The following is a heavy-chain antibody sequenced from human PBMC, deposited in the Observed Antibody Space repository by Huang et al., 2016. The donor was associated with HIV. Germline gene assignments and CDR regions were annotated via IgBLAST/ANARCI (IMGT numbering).Heavy chain of an antibody. CDR3: ARDLWLRDLYYYYYMDV. Sequence: QVQLVESGGGVVQPGRSLRLSCAASRFTFSNYAMHWVRTAPGQGVEWVAVISYDGSNKYYADSVKGRFTIARDNSKNTLYLQMNSLRAEDTAVYYCARDLWLRDLYYYYYMDVWGKGTTVTVSS. V-gene: IGHV3-30-3*01. D-gene: IGHD5-12*01. CDR2: ISYDGSNK. J-gene: IGHJ6*03. CDR1: RFTFSNYA.